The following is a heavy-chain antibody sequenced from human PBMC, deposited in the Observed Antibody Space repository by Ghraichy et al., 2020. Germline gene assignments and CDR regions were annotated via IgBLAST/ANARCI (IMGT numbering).Heavy chain of an antibody. Sequence: SETLSLTCTVSGGSIRSLYWTWIRQVPGKGLEWIGYISYTGYTEYNPSLKSRVTISADTSKNQFSLRLTSVTAADTAVYYCARDSGWKSGIDYWGQGALVIVSS. V-gene: IGHV4-59*11. CDR3: ARDSGWKSGIDY. CDR2: ISYTGYT. CDR1: GGSIRSLY. D-gene: IGHD3-10*01. J-gene: IGHJ4*02.